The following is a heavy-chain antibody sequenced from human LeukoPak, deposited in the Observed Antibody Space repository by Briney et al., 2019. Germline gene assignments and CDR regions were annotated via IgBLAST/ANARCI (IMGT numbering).Heavy chain of an antibody. V-gene: IGHV1-2*02. CDR3: ARVHIVGAPKALGY. CDR2: INPNNGGT. CDR1: GFTFTGYY. J-gene: IGHJ4*02. Sequence: ASVKVSCNASGFTFTGYYMHWVRQAPGQGLEWMGWINPNNGGTNYAQTFQDRVTMTRDTSISTAYMELSSLRSEDTAVYYCARVHIVGAPKALGYWGQGTLVTVSS. D-gene: IGHD1-26*01.